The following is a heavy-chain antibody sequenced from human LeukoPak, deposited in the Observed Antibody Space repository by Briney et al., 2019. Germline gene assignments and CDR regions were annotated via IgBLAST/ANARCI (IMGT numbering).Heavy chain of an antibody. Sequence: GGSLRLSCAASGFTFDDYAMHWVRQAPGKGLEWVAVISYDGSNKYYADSVKGRFTISRDNSKNTLYLQMNSLRAEDTAVYHCANSPAAGTPLFDYWGQGTLVTVSS. CDR3: ANSPAAGTPLFDY. V-gene: IGHV3-30*18. J-gene: IGHJ4*02. D-gene: IGHD6-13*01. CDR1: GFTFDDYA. CDR2: ISYDGSNK.